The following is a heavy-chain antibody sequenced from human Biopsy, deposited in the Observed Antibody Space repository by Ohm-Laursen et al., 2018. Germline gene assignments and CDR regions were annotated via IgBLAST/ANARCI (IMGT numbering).Heavy chain of an antibody. Sequence: GASVKVSCKVSGYTLTELSIHWVRQTGGKGLEWMGGFDREERKTVYAEKFQGRVTMTEDTSTDTVYMEVTSLRSDDTAVYYCATGPYYDTRFYYNVRPFDFWGQGTLVTVPS. D-gene: IGHD3-10*01. J-gene: IGHJ4*02. CDR1: GYTLTELS. CDR3: ATGPYYDTRFYYNVRPFDF. CDR2: FDREERKT. V-gene: IGHV1-24*01.